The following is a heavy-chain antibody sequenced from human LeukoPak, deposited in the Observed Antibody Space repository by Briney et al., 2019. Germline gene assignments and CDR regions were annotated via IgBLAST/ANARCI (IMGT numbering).Heavy chain of an antibody. Sequence: SETLSLTCAVYGGSFSGYYWSWIRQPPGKGLEWIGEINHSGSTNYNPSLKSRVTISVDTSKNQFSLKLSSVTAADTAVYYCARVADFWSGLYYFDYWGQGTLVTVSS. V-gene: IGHV4-34*01. CDR1: GGSFSGYY. CDR3: ARVADFWSGLYYFDY. CDR2: INHSGST. J-gene: IGHJ4*02. D-gene: IGHD3-3*01.